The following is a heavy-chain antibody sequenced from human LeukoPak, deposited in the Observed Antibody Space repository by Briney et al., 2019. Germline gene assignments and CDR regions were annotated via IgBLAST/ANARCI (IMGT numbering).Heavy chain of an antibody. CDR1: GGSFSGYY. J-gene: IGHJ4*02. CDR3: ARDPHY. V-gene: IGHV4-34*01. Sequence: SETLSLTCAVYGGSFSGYYWSWIRQPPGKGLEWIGEINHSGSTNYNPSLKSRVTISVDTSKNQFSLKLSSVTAADTAVYYCARDPHYWGQGTLVTVSS. CDR2: INHSGST.